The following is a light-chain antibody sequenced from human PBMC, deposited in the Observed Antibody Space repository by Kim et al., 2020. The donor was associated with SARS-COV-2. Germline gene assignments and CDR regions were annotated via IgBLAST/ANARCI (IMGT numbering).Light chain of an antibody. CDR2: AAS. Sequence: DIQMTQSPSSLSASVGDRVTITCRASQTIGIYLDWYQHKPGKAPTLLIYAASSLQSGVPSSFSGSGSGTDFTLTISSLQPEDFATYFCQQSYSTAYTLRKGTTLEI. CDR3: QQSYSTAYT. J-gene: IGKJ2*01. V-gene: IGKV1-39*01. CDR1: QTIGIY.